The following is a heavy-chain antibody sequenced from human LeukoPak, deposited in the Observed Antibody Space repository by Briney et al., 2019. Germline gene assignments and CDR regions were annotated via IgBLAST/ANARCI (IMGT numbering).Heavy chain of an antibody. CDR1: GFTFGSYW. J-gene: IGHJ4*02. Sequence: SGGSLRLSCTGSGFTFGSYWMSWVRQAPGKGLEWVANIMQDGSQNHYVDSVKGRFTISRDNAKNSLFLQMNSLRAEDTAVYYCARDRLCSGGSCYSTDYWGQGTLVTVSS. D-gene: IGHD2-15*01. CDR3: ARDRLCSGGSCYSTDY. CDR2: IMQDGSQN. V-gene: IGHV3-7*01.